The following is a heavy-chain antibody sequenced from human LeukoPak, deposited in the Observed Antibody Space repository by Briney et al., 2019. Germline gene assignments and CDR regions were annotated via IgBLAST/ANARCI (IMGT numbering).Heavy chain of an antibody. Sequence: ESGPTLVKSTQTLTLTCGVSGFSLSVGGMGVGWIRQPPGKAPEWLAVVYWDDEKRYSPSLQTRLTITADISKNQVVLTMTNMDPVDTATYYCARLIVGAARVFDSWGQGTLVTVSS. D-gene: IGHD1-26*01. CDR3: ARLIVGAARVFDS. V-gene: IGHV2-5*02. J-gene: IGHJ4*02. CDR1: GFSLSVGGMG. CDR2: VYWDDEK.